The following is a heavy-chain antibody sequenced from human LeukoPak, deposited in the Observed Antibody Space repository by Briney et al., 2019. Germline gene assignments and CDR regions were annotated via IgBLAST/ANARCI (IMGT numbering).Heavy chain of an antibody. D-gene: IGHD6-19*01. J-gene: IGHJ4*02. CDR3: AKDRSLGWLVDEAYFDY. V-gene: IGHV3-30*02. CDR1: GFTFSSYG. CDR2: IRYDGSNK. Sequence: GGSLRLSCAASGFTFSSYGMHWVRQAPGKGLEWVAVIRYDGSNKYYADSVKGRFTISRDNSKNTLYLQMNSLRAEDTAVYYCAKDRSLGWLVDEAYFDYWGQGTLVTVSS.